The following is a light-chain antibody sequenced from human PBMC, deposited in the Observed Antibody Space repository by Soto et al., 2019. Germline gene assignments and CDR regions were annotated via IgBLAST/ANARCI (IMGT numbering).Light chain of an antibody. CDR1: QNIKNY. CDR3: LQSHSTPLT. CDR2: GAS. J-gene: IGKJ5*01. Sequence: DVQMTQSPSSLSASVGDRVTITCRASQNIKNYLSWYQQKPGKAPRVVIFGASILQSGVPSTFSASGSGTDFTLTISSLRPDDFVTYYCLQSHSTPLTFGQGTRLDI. V-gene: IGKV1-39*01.